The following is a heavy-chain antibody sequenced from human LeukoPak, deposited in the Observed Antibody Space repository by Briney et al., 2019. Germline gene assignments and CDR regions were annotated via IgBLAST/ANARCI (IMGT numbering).Heavy chain of an antibody. CDR3: ARGLAPTSGYYEGGYYYFDY. J-gene: IGHJ4*02. D-gene: IGHD3-22*01. CDR2: INHFGSS. Sequence: PSETLSLTCAVYGGSFSAYQWTWIRQPPGKGPEWNGQINHFGSSNYNPSLKSRVTISVATSKNQFSLDLNSVPAADTAVYYCARGLAPTSGYYEGGYYYFDYWGQGLLVTVSS. V-gene: IGHV4-34*01. CDR1: GGSFSAYQ.